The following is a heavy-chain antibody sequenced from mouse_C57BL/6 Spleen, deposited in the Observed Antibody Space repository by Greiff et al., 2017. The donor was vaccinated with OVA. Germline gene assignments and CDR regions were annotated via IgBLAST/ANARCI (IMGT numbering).Heavy chain of an antibody. V-gene: IGHV14-1*01. CDR1: GFNIKDYY. D-gene: IGHD1-1*01. CDR3: TLITTVVAPGFAY. CDR2: IDPEDGDT. J-gene: IGHJ3*01. Sequence: EVQLQQSGAELVRPGASVELSCTASGFNIKDYYMHWVKQRPEQGLEWIGRIDPEDGDTEYAPKFQGKATMTADTSSNTAYLQLSSLTSEDTAVYYCTLITTVVAPGFAYWGQGTLVTVSA.